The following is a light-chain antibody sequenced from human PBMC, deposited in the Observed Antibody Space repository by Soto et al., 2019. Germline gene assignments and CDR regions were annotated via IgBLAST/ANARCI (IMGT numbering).Light chain of an antibody. V-gene: IGKV3-15*01. CDR1: QSISNT. CDR3: QHYNRWPLT. CDR2: AAS. J-gene: IGKJ4*01. Sequence: EILLTQPPPTLSLSPGERATLSCPARQSISNTLSWYQQKPGQAPRLLIYAASTRATGLPARFSGGGAGTDFTLTISSLQSEDFAVYYCQHYNRWPLTFGQGTKVDIK.